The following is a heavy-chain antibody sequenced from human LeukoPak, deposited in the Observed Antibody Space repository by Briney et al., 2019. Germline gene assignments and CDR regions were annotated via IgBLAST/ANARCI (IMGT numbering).Heavy chain of an antibody. Sequence: GASVKVSCKASGYTFTTYAMNWVRQAPGQGLEWMGWINTNTGNPTYAQGFTGRFVFSLDTSVSTAYLQISSLKAEDTAVYYCARSTTVTTFVDHYYYMDVWGKGTTVTISS. CDR2: INTNTGNP. V-gene: IGHV7-4-1*02. CDR1: GYTFTTYA. J-gene: IGHJ6*03. CDR3: ARSTTVTTFVDHYYYMDV. D-gene: IGHD4-11*01.